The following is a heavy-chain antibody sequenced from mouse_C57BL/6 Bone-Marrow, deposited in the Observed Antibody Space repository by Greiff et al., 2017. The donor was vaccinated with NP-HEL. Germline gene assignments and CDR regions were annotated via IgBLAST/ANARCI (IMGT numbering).Heavy chain of an antibody. D-gene: IGHD2-4*01. V-gene: IGHV1-76*01. CDR1: GYTFTDYY. CDR3: ARSPYYDYLDY. J-gene: IGHJ2*01. CDR2: IYPGSGNT. Sequence: VQLQQSGAELVRPGASVKLSCKASGYTFTDYYINWVKQRPGQGLEWIARIYPGSGNTYYNEKFKGKATLTAEKSSSTAYMQLSSLTSEDSAVDVCARSPYYDYLDYWGQGTTLTVSS.